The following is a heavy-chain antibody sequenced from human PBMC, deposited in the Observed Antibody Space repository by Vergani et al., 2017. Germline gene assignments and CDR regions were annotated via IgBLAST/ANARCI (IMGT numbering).Heavy chain of an antibody. CDR3: ARDLRLLYNRFDP. J-gene: IGHJ5*02. D-gene: IGHD1-14*01. V-gene: IGHV3-33*01. CDR2: TWYDGNNK. CDR1: GFTFNQYG. Sequence: QVQLVESGGGVVQPGRSLRLSCAASGFTFNQYGMHWVRKAPGKGLEWVAVTWYDGNNKQYADSVKGRFTISRDNSKRTMYLQMNSLRYEDTGVYYCARDLRLLYNRFDPWGQGTLVTVSS.